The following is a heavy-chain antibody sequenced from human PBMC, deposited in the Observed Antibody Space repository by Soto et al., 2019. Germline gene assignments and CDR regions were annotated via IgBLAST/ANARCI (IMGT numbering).Heavy chain of an antibody. D-gene: IGHD5-18*01. CDR3: ACIFSGGYSYSFYYYGMDV. CDR1: GGSISRSGYY. Sequence: SETLSLTCTVSGGSISRSGYYWSWIRQPPGKGLEWIGSIFHSGSTYYNPSLKSRVTISVDTSKNQFSLKLSSVTAADTAVYYCACIFSGGYSYSFYYYGMDVWGQGTTV. CDR2: IFHSGST. J-gene: IGHJ6*02. V-gene: IGHV4-39*01.